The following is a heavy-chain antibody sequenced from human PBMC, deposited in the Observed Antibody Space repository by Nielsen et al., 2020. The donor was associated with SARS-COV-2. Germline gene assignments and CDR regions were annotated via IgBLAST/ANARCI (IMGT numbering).Heavy chain of an antibody. Sequence: GGSLRLSCAASGFTFSDYYMSWIRQAPGKGLEWVSYISSSGSTIYYADSVKGRFTISRDNAKNSRYLQMTSLRADDSAVYYCARGGYSGYVFSAFDIWSQGIMVTVSS. D-gene: IGHD5-12*01. CDR3: ARGGYSGYVFSAFDI. V-gene: IGHV3-11*01. J-gene: IGHJ3*02. CDR2: ISSSGSTI. CDR1: GFTFSDYY.